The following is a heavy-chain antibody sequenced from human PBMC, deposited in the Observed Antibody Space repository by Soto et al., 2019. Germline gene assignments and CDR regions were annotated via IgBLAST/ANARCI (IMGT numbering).Heavy chain of an antibody. D-gene: IGHD5-18*01. CDR3: HGYGY. Sequence: EVQLVESGGGLIQPGGSLRLSCAVSGFSVRANYMSWVRQAPGKGLEWVSVIYDTDTTYYADYVKGRFIISRDISKNIQYIQMDVLRAEATAVYYCHGYGYWGQGTLVTVSS. V-gene: IGHV3-53*01. CDR1: GFSVRANY. J-gene: IGHJ4*02. CDR2: IYDTDTT.